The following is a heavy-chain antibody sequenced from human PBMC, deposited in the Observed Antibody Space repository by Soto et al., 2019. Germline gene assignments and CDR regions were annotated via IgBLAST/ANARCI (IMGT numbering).Heavy chain of an antibody. Sequence: QVQLVQSGAEMKTPGASVKVSCKASGYTFTSYGINWVRQAPGQGLEWMGWISAYIGNTNYAQNVQGRVTMTTDPSTSTAYMELRSLRSDDTAVYYCARPGYSFGWDDAFDIWGHGTMVTVSS. CDR3: ARPGYSFGWDDAFDI. D-gene: IGHD5-18*01. CDR1: GYTFTSYG. V-gene: IGHV1-18*04. CDR2: ISAYIGNT. J-gene: IGHJ3*02.